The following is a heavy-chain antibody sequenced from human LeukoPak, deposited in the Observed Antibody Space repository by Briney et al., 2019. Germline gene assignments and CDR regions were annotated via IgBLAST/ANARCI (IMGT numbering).Heavy chain of an antibody. CDR2: ISGSGGST. D-gene: IGHD3-10*01. V-gene: IGHV3-23*01. Sequence: GGSLRLSCAASGFTFSSYAMSWVRQAPGKGLEWVSAISGSGGSTYYADSVKGRFTISRDNSKNTLYLQMNSLRAEDTAVYYCARHGSGSYYEKGSFDYWGQGTLVTVSS. CDR1: GFTFSSYA. J-gene: IGHJ4*02. CDR3: ARHGSGSYYEKGSFDY.